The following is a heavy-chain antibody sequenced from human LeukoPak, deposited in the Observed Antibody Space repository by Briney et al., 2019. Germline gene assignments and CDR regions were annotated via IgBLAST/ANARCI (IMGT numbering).Heavy chain of an antibody. V-gene: IGHV3-21*01. J-gene: IGHJ4*02. D-gene: IGHD3-22*01. CDR3: ARADYDSSGYFPHPPDY. CDR2: ISSSSSYI. CDR1: EFTFSSYS. Sequence: GGSLRLSCAASEFTFSSYSMNWVRQAPGKGLEWVSSISSSSSYIYYADSVKGRFTISRDNAKNSLYLQMNSLRAEDTAVYYCARADYDSSGYFPHPPDYWGQGTLVTVSS.